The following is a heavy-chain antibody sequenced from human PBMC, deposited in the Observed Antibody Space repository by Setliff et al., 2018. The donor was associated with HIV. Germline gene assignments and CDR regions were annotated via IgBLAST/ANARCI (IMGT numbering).Heavy chain of an antibody. D-gene: IGHD3-9*01. Sequence: GGSLRLSCAASGFAFNTYSMNWIRQAPGKGLEWVSSISSDSNYIYYVDSVKGRFTISRDNAKNSLYLQMNSLRAEDTAVYYCAREDNYDILTGYLWEYYFDYWGQGTLVTVSS. V-gene: IGHV3-21*04. CDR2: ISSDSNYI. J-gene: IGHJ4*02. CDR3: AREDNYDILTGYLWEYYFDY. CDR1: GFAFNTYS.